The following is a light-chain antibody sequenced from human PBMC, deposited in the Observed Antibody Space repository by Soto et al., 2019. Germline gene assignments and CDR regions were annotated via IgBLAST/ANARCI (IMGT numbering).Light chain of an antibody. CDR2: TNN. J-gene: IGLJ1*01. V-gene: IGLV1-44*01. Sequence: QSVLTQPPSASGTPGQRVTISCSGSSSNIGSNTVNWYQQLPGTAPKLLIYTNNKRPSGVPDRFSGSKSGTSASLAISGLQSDDEANYSCAAWDDSLNGYVFGTGTKSPS. CDR1: SSNIGSNT. CDR3: AAWDDSLNGYV.